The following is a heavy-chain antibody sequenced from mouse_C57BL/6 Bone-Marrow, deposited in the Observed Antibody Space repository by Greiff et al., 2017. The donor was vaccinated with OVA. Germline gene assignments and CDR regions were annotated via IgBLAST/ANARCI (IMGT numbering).Heavy chain of an antibody. V-gene: IGHV1-76*01. CDR3: AGGDGYSWFAY. CDR1: GYTFTDYY. Sequence: QVQLQQSGAELVRPGASVKLSCKASGYTFTDYYINWVKQRPGQGLEWIARIYPGSGNTYYNEKFKGKATLTAEKSSSTAYMQLSSLTSEDSAVYFCAGGDGYSWFAYWGQGTLVTVSA. J-gene: IGHJ3*01. CDR2: IYPGSGNT. D-gene: IGHD2-3*01.